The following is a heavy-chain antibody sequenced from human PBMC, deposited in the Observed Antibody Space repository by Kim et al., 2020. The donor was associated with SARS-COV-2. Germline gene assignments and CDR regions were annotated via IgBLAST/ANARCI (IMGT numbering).Heavy chain of an antibody. J-gene: IGHJ6*02. CDR1: GFTFSSYA. V-gene: IGHV3-23*01. Sequence: GGSLRLSCAASGFTFSSYAMNWVRQAPGKGLEWVSAISGSGGSTYYADSVKGRFTISRDNSKNTLYLQMKSLRAEDTAVYYCAKAERITMIVVVTIMDVWGQGTTVTVSS. CDR2: ISGSGGST. D-gene: IGHD3-22*01. CDR3: AKAERITMIVVVTIMDV.